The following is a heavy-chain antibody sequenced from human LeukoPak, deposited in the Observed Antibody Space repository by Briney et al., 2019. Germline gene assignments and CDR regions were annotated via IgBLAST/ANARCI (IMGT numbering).Heavy chain of an antibody. Sequence: SETLSLTCAVSGGSISSSNWWSWVRQPPGKGLEWIGEIYHSGSTNYNPSLKRRVTISVDKSKNQFSLKLSSVTAADTAVYYCARVAVAGSPFDYWGQGTLVTVSS. CDR1: GGSISSSNW. J-gene: IGHJ4*02. D-gene: IGHD6-19*01. V-gene: IGHV4-4*02. CDR2: IYHSGST. CDR3: ARVAVAGSPFDY.